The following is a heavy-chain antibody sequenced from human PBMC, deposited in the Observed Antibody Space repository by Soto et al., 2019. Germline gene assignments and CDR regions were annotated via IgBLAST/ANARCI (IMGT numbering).Heavy chain of an antibody. CDR1: GFTFSSYW. CDR2: INSDGSST. D-gene: IGHD5-12*01. Sequence: EVQLVESGGGLVQPGGSLRLSCAASGFTFSSYWMHWVRQAPGKGLVWVSRINSDGSSTSYADSVKGRFTISRDNAKNTRNLQMNSLISEDTAVYYFTRDREYSGDDCGYWGQGTLVTVSS. V-gene: IGHV3-74*01. J-gene: IGHJ4*02. CDR3: TRDREYSGDDCGY.